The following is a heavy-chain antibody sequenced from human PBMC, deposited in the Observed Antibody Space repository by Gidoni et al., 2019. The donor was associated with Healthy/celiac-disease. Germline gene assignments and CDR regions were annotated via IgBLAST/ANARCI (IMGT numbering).Heavy chain of an antibody. CDR1: GYTFPSYA. CDR3: ARDSSGPGAFDI. V-gene: IGHV1-3*01. D-gene: IGHD6-19*01. J-gene: IGHJ3*02. CDR2: INAGNGNT. Sequence: QVQLVQSGAEVKKPGASVKVSCTASGYTFPSYAMHWVRQAPGQRLEWMGWINAGNGNTKYSQKFQGRVTITRDTSASTAYMELSSLRSEDTAVYYCARDSSGPGAFDIWGQGTMVTVSS.